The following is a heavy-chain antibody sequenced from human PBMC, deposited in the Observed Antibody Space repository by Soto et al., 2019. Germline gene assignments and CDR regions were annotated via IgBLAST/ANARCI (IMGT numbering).Heavy chain of an antibody. CDR3: AREADFASSGYVLDY. J-gene: IGHJ4*02. CDR2: VTSSPSSM. D-gene: IGHD3-22*01. V-gene: IGHV3-21*01. Sequence: WGSLIVSCASSDFTFSGFSMNWVRQAPGKGLEWVSSVTSSPSSMFYADSVKGRFTISRDDAKDSLFLQMNSLRADDTAVYYCAREADFASSGYVLDYWGLGTLVTVSS. CDR1: DFTFSGFS.